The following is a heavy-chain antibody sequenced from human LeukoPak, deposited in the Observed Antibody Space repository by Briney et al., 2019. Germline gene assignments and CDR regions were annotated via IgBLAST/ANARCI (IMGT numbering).Heavy chain of an antibody. CDR2: IDRSGVT. CDR3: AREGMALVNFDY. D-gene: IGHD4-23*01. Sequence: GGSLRLSCAASGFTVHSNYMSWVRQAPGKGLEWVAVIDRSGVTHYADSVKGRFTISRDNAKNTLYLQMNSLRGEDTVVYYCAREGMALVNFDYWGQGTLVTVSS. CDR1: GFTVHSNY. V-gene: IGHV3-53*01. J-gene: IGHJ4*02.